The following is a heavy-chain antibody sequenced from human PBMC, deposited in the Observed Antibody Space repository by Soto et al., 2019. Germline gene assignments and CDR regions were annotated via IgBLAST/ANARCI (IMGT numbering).Heavy chain of an antibody. CDR1: GFSFSAYS. CDR2: TSTSSTTK. D-gene: IGHD3-10*01. V-gene: IGHV3-48*02. Sequence: PGGSLRLSCAASGFSFSAYSMNWVRQAPGKGLEWIAYTSTSSTTKYYADSVRGRFSISRDNANDLLYLDMDKLRDEDTGIYYCAGSYSSGNWYFDYWGLGTPVT. CDR3: AGSYSSGNWYFDY. J-gene: IGHJ4*02.